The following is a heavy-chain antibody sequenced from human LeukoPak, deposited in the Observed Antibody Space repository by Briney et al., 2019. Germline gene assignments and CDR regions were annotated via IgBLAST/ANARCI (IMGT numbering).Heavy chain of an antibody. V-gene: IGHV4-34*01. Sequence: SETLSLTCAVYGGSFSGYYWSWIRQPPGKGLEWIGEINHSGSTNYNPSLKSRVTISVDTSKNQFSLKLTSVTATDTAVYYCASAHYEATGLGYYFKFWGQGTLVSVSS. CDR2: INHSGST. CDR1: GGSFSGYY. D-gene: IGHD2-8*02. CDR3: ASAHYEATGLGYYFKF. J-gene: IGHJ4*02.